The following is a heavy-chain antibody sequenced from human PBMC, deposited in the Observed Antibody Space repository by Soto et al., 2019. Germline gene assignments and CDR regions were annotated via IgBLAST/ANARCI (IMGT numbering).Heavy chain of an antibody. Sequence: EVQLVESGGGLVQPGGSLRLSCATSGFILSDCAMNWVRQAPGKGLEWVSYISSSSSVIDYAGSVTGRFTVSRDNARNSLYLQMKSLRAEDTAVYYCARDLSWGSNWYYYMDVWGKGTTVTVSS. CDR3: ARDLSWGSNWYYYMDV. D-gene: IGHD7-27*01. J-gene: IGHJ6*03. CDR1: GFILSDCA. V-gene: IGHV3-48*01. CDR2: ISSSSSVI.